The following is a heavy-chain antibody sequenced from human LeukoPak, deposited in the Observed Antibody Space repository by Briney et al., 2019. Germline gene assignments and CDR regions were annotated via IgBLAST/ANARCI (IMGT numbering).Heavy chain of an antibody. D-gene: IGHD4-17*01. J-gene: IGHJ4*02. CDR1: GFTFSSYA. CDR3: ARGHYGDYEDDYYFDY. Sequence: GRSLRLSCAASGFTFSSYAMHWVRQAPGKGLEWVAVISYDGSNKYYADSVKGRFTISRDNSKNTLYLQMNSLRAEDTAVYYCARGHYGDYEDDYYFDYWGQGTLVTVSS. CDR2: ISYDGSNK. V-gene: IGHV3-30-3*01.